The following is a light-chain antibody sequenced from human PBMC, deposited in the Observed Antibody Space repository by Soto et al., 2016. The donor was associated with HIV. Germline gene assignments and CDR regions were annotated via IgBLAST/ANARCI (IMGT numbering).Light chain of an antibody. J-gene: IGKJ2*01. Sequence: DIQMTQSPSTLSASVGDRVTITCRASQSISSWLAWYQQKPGKAPKLLIYKASSLESGVPLRFSGSGSGTEFTLTISSLQPDDFATYYCQQYNSHSPPMYTFGPGDQGGGSN. CDR1: QSISSW. CDR2: KAS. V-gene: IGKV1-5*03. CDR3: QQYNSHSPPMYT.